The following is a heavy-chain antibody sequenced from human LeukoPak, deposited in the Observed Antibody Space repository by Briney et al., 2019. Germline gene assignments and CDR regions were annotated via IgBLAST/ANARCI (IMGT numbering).Heavy chain of an antibody. CDR2: INHSGST. CDR1: GGSFSGYY. CDR3: ARASEDSYGQQGYYYYYMDV. Sequence: PSETLSLTCAVYGGSFSGYYWSWIRQPPGKGLEWIGEINHSGSTNYNPSLKSRVTISVDTSKNQFSLKLSSVTAADTAVYYCARASEDSYGQQGYYYYYMDVWGKGTTVTVSS. D-gene: IGHD5-18*01. V-gene: IGHV4-34*01. J-gene: IGHJ6*03.